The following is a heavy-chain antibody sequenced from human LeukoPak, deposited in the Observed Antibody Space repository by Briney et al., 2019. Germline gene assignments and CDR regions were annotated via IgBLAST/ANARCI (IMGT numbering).Heavy chain of an antibody. V-gene: IGHV1-2*04. CDR2: ISPNSGDI. D-gene: IGHD1-14*01. CDR1: GYPFTVYY. J-gene: IGHJ4*02. Sequence: ASVRVSCKTSGYPFTVYYIHWVRQAPGQGLEWMGRISPNSGDIDYAQKFQGSVTMTTDTSISTAYMELSSLRSDDTAMYYCATPATTRGTDYWGQGTLVIVSS. CDR3: ATPATTRGTDY.